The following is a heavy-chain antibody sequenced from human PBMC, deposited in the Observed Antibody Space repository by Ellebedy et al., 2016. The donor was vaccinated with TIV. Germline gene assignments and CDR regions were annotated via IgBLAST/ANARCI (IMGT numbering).Heavy chain of an antibody. CDR3: ARRGSYGDYAVQVNSWFDT. D-gene: IGHD4-17*01. CDR1: GFSFRSYW. V-gene: IGHV3-7*01. Sequence: GESLKISCAASGFSFRSYWMSWVRQAPGKGLEWVANIYQDGSDQYYADPVKGRFTISRDNANKSLFLQMNSLRVDDTAVYYCARRGSYGDYAVQVNSWFDTWGQGTLVSVSS. CDR2: IYQDGSDQ. J-gene: IGHJ5*02.